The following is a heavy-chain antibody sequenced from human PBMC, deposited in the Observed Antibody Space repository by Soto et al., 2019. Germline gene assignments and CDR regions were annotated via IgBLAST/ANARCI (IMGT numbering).Heavy chain of an antibody. CDR2: INSDGSST. J-gene: IGHJ4*02. CDR1: GFTFSSYW. CDR3: ARANPGYYDSSGSFPFDY. V-gene: IGHV3-74*01. Sequence: LRLSCAASGFTFSSYWMHWVRQAPGKGLAWVSRINSDGSSTSYADSVKGRFTISRDNAKNTLYLQMNSLRAEDTAVYYCARANPGYYDSSGSFPFDYWGQGTLVTVSS. D-gene: IGHD3-22*01.